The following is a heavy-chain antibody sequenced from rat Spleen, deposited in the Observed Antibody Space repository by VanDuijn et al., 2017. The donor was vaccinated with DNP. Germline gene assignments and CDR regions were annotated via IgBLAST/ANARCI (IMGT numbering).Heavy chain of an antibody. CDR1: GFNFNDYW. CDR3: TRGLRRVYWYFDF. CDR2: INKDSSTI. V-gene: IGHV4-2*01. Sequence: EVKLVESGGGLVQPGRSLKLSCAAAGFNFNDYWMGWVRQAPGKGLEWIGEINKDSSTIKYSPSLKDKFTISRDNDQNTLYLQMRKLGSEDTATYYCTRGLRRVYWYFDFWGPGTMVTVSS. J-gene: IGHJ1*01. D-gene: IGHD1-11*01.